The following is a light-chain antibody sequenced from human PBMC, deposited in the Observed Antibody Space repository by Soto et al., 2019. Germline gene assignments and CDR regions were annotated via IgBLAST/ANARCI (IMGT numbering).Light chain of an antibody. CDR3: QQYGSSPSWT. J-gene: IGKJ1*01. CDR1: QSVSSSY. V-gene: IGKV3-20*01. CDR2: GAC. Sequence: EIVLTQSPGTLSLSPGERATLSCRASQSVSSSYLAWYQQKPGQAPRLLIYGACSRATGIPDRFSGSGSGTDFTLTISRLEPEDFAVYYCQQYGSSPSWTFGQGTKVDI.